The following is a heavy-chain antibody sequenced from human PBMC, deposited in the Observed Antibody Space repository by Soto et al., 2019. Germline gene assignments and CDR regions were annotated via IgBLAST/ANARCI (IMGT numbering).Heavy chain of an antibody. V-gene: IGHV3-23*01. CDR1: GFTFSSYA. J-gene: IGHJ1*01. CDR3: AKDTSLYHHYDSSGYYPA. CDR2: ISGSGGST. Sequence: EVQLLESGGGLVQPGGSLRLSCAASGFTFSSYAMSWVRQAPGKGLEWVSAISGSGGSTYYADSVKGRFTISRDNSKNTLYLQMNSLRAEDTAVYYCAKDTSLYHHYDSSGYYPAWGQGTLVTVSS. D-gene: IGHD3-22*01.